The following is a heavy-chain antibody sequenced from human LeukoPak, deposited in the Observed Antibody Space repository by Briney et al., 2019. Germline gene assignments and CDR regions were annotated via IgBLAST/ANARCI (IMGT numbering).Heavy chain of an antibody. Sequence: GGSLRLSCAASGFTFSSYSMNWVRQAPGKGLERVSSISSSSSYIYYADSVKGRFAISRDNAKNSLYLQMNSLRAEDTAVYYCARLDDYYDSSGNAFDIWGQGTMVTVSS. V-gene: IGHV3-21*01. D-gene: IGHD3-22*01. J-gene: IGHJ3*02. CDR1: GFTFSSYS. CDR2: ISSSSSYI. CDR3: ARLDDYYDSSGNAFDI.